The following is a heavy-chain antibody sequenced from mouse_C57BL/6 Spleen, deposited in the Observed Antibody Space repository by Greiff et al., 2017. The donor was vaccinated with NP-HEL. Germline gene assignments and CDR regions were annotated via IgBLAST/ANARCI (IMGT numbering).Heavy chain of an antibody. V-gene: IGHV5-6*01. J-gene: IGHJ2*01. CDR1: GFTFSSYG. CDR2: ISSGGSDT. D-gene: IGHD2-2*01. Sequence: EVKLVESGGDLVKPGGSLKLSCAASGFTFSSYGMSWVRQTPDKRLEWVATISSGGSDTYYPDSVKGHFTISRDNAKNTLYLQMSSLKSEDTAMYYCARLLSTMVTTAYYFDYWGQGTTLTVSS. CDR3: ARLLSTMVTTAYYFDY.